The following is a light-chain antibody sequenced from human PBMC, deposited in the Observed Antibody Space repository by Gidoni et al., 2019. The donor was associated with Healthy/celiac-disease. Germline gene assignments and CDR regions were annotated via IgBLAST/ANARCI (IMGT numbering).Light chain of an antibody. CDR2: GNS. CDR3: QSYDSSLSGSVV. CDR1: SSNIGAGYD. V-gene: IGLV1-40*01. Sequence: QSVLPQPPSVPGAPGQRVTISCTGSSSNIGAGYDVHWYQQLPGTAPKLLIYGNSNRPSGVPDRFSGSKSGTSASLAITGLQAEDEADYYCQSYDSSLSGSVVFGGGTKLTVL. J-gene: IGLJ2*01.